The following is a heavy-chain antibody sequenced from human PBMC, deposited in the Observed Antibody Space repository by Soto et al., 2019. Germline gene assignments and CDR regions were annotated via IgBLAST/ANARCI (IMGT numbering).Heavy chain of an antibody. J-gene: IGHJ6*02. CDR3: PRDRGYDAPDYYNNAMDV. D-gene: IGHD3-10*01. V-gene: IGHV3-21*01. CDR2: IRGFSPYT. CDR1: GFTFRTYT. Sequence: SLRLSFISSGFTFRTYTMNWVRQAPGKGLEWVSGIRGFSPYTFYAESVKGRFTISRDNAKNSLYLQMNILRAEDTAVYYCPRDRGYDAPDYYNNAMDVWGQGTTVTVSS.